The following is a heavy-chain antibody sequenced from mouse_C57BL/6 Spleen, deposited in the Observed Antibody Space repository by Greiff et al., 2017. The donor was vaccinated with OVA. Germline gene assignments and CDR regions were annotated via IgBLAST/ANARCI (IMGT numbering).Heavy chain of an antibody. CDR1: GYASSSSW. CDR2: IYPGDGDT. V-gene: IGHV1-82*01. Sequence: QVQLQQSGPELVKPGASVKISCKASGYASSSSWMNWVKQRPGKGLEWIGRIYPGDGDTNYNGKFKGKATLTADKSSSTAYMQLSSLTSEDSAVYFCAREDWDYYAMDYWGQGTSVTVSS. CDR3: AREDWDYYAMDY. J-gene: IGHJ4*01.